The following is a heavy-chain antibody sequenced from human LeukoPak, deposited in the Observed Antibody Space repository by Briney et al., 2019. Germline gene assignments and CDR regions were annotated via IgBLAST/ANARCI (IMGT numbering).Heavy chain of an antibody. V-gene: IGHV4-4*02. CDR1: GFSFSSYR. CDR2: IHHSGST. Sequence: GSLRLSCAASGFSFSSYRMNWVRQPPGKGLEWIGEIHHSGSTNYNSSLRSRLTISEDTQNQFSLKLSSLTAADTAVYYCARAEYHYGSGSYDLWGQGTQITVSS. D-gene: IGHD3-10*01. CDR3: ARAEYHYGSGSYDL. J-gene: IGHJ5*02.